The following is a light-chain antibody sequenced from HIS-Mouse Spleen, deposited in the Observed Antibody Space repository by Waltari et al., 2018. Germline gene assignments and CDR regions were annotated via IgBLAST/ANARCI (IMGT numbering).Light chain of an antibody. CDR2: DAS. CDR3: QQYVSSPWT. J-gene: IGKJ3*01. CDR1: QSVSSSY. V-gene: IGKV3D-20*01. Sequence: EIVLTQSPATLSLSPGERATLSCGASQSVSSSYLAWYQQKPGLAPRLLIYDASSRATGIPDRFSGSGSGTDFTLTISRLEPEDFAVYYCQQYVSSPWTFGPGTKVDIK.